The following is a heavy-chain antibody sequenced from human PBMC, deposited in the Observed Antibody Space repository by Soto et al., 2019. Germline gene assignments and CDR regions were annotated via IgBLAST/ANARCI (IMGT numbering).Heavy chain of an antibody. V-gene: IGHV4-59*01. CDR3: ARDIRDIDSASWFYP. Sequence: SETLSLTCTGSGGSISSYYWSWIRQPPGKGLEWMGYIYYSGSTNYNPSLQSRVTISVDTSKNQFPQKLSSVTAADTAVYYCARDIRDIDSASWFYPWGQGTLATVSS. CDR1: GGSISSYY. J-gene: IGHJ5*02. D-gene: IGHD3-9*01. CDR2: IYYSGST.